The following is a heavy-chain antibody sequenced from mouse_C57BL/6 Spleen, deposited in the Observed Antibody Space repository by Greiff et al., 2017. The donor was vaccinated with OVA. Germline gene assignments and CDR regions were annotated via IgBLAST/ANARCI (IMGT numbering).Heavy chain of an antibody. CDR3: AKNSWWDGAMDY. CDR2: IWRGGST. Sequence: QVQLQQSGPGLVQPSQSLSITCTVSGFSLTSYGVHWVRQSPGKGLEWLGVIWRGGSTDYNAAFMSRLSITKDNSKSQVFFKMNSLQADDTAIDYCAKNSWWDGAMDYWGQGTSVTVSS. V-gene: IGHV2-5*01. D-gene: IGHD1-1*02. J-gene: IGHJ4*01. CDR1: GFSLTSYG.